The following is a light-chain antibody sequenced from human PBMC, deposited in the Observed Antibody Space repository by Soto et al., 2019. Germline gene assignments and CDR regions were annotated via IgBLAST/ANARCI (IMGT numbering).Light chain of an antibody. CDR3: SSYTSSSTLVV. V-gene: IGLV2-14*01. CDR1: SSDVGGYNY. Sequence: QSALTQPASVSGSPGQSITISCTGTSSDVGGYNYVSWYQQHPGKAPKLMIFEVSSRPSGVSYRFSGSKSGNTASLTISGLQAEDGADYYCSSYTSSSTLVVFGGGTKLTVL. J-gene: IGLJ2*01. CDR2: EVS.